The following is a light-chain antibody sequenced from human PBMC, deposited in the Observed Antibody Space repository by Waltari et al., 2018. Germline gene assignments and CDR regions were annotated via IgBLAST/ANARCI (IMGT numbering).Light chain of an antibody. CDR3: QAWDTAFNWV. J-gene: IGLJ3*02. CDR2: LNDDGSH. Sequence: QLVLTQSPSASASLGASVKLTCTLSSGHSTYAIAWYQQQPEKGPRFLLKLNDDGSHIRGDGVPVRFSGSSAGAERYLTISRLQSEDEADYYCQAWDTAFNWVFGGGTKLTVL. CDR1: SGHSTYA. V-gene: IGLV4-69*01.